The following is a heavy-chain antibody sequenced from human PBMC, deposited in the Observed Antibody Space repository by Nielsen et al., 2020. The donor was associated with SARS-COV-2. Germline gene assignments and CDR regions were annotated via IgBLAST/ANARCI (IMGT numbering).Heavy chain of an antibody. CDR3: ARTVPELELSTDDYYYYYYMDV. J-gene: IGHJ6*03. V-gene: IGHV2-5*01. CDR2: IYWNDDK. Sequence: SGPTLVKPTQTLTLTCTFSGFSLSRTGVDVGWIRQPPGKALEWLALIYWNDDKRYSPSLKSRLTIAKDTSKNQVVLTMTNMDPVDTATYYCARTVPELELSTDDYYYYYYMDVWGKGTTVTVSS. CDR1: GFSLSRTGVD. D-gene: IGHD1-7*01.